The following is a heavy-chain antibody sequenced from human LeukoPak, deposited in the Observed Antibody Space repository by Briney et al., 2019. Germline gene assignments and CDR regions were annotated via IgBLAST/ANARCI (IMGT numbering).Heavy chain of an antibody. D-gene: IGHD3-3*01. Sequence: GGSLRLSCAASGFTFSSYWMSWVRQAPGKGLEWVANIKQDGSEKYYVDSVKGRFTISRDNAKNSLYLQMNSLRAEDTAVYYCARRPPYYDFWSGTTRYYYMDVWGKGTTVTVSS. CDR3: ARRPPYYDFWSGTTRYYYMDV. CDR2: IKQDGSEK. V-gene: IGHV3-7*01. CDR1: GFTFSSYW. J-gene: IGHJ6*03.